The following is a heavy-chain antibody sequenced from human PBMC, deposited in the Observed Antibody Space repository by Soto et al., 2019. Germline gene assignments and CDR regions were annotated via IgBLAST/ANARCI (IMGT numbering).Heavy chain of an antibody. V-gene: IGHV3-23*01. D-gene: IGHD2-2*02. CDR1: GFTFSSYA. Sequence: EVQLLESGGGLVQPGGSLRLSCAASGFTFSSYAMSWVRQAPGKGLEWVSAISGSGGSTYYADSVKGRFTISRDNSKNTMYLQMNSLRAEDTAVYYCAKDGGVVPAAILGYSYGMDVWGQGPTVTVSS. J-gene: IGHJ6*02. CDR3: AKDGGVVPAAILGYSYGMDV. CDR2: ISGSGGST.